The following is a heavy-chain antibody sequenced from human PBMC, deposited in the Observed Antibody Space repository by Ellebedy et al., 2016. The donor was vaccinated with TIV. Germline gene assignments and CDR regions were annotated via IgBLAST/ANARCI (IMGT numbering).Heavy chain of an antibody. CDR2: IYHSGST. J-gene: IGHJ4*02. Sequence: SETLSLTXAVSGGSISSSNWWSCVRQPPGKGLEWIGEIYHSGSTNYNPSLKSRVTISVDKSKNQFSLKLSSVTAADTAVYYCARASGFPWEPRSSAVDYWGQGTLVTVSS. CDR1: GGSISSSNW. D-gene: IGHD1-26*01. V-gene: IGHV4-4*02. CDR3: ARASGFPWEPRSSAVDY.